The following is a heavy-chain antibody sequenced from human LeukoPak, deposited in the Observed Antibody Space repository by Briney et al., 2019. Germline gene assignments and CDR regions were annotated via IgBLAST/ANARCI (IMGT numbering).Heavy chain of an antibody. CDR3: ARENSRGRFDY. Sequence: SQTLSLTCGISGDSVSSNSAAWSWIRQSPSRGFEWLGRTYYRSKWYNNYAVSVKSRITINPDSSKNQVSLQLNSVTPEDTAMYYCARENSRGRFDYWGQGTLVTVSS. V-gene: IGHV6-1*01. CDR2: TYYRSKWYN. CDR1: GDSVSSNSAA. J-gene: IGHJ4*02. D-gene: IGHD6-19*01.